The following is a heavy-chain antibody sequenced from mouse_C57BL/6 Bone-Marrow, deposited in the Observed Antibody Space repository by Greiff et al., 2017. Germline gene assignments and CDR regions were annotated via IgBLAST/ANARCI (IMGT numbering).Heavy chain of an antibody. J-gene: IGHJ3*01. CDR1: GFTFSSYG. Sequence: EVQVVESGGDLVKPGGSLKLSCAASGFTFSSYGMSWVRQTPDKRLEWVATISSGGSYTYYPASVKGRFTISRDNAKNTLYLQMSSLKSEDTAMYYCARHSTIVPGFAYWGQGTLVTVSA. CDR3: ARHSTIVPGFAY. D-gene: IGHD2-12*01. V-gene: IGHV5-6*01. CDR2: ISSGGSYT.